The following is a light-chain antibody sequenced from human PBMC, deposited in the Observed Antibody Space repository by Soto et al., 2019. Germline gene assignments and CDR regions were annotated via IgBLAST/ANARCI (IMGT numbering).Light chain of an antibody. V-gene: IGKV1-39*01. J-gene: IGKJ4*01. CDR3: QQDYSPLLA. CDR1: QSIASF. Sequence: DIPMTQSPTSLSASIGDTVTITCRASQSIASFLNWLQLKPGKAPKLLISDTSTLQTGVPSRFSGGGSGTEFTLTISSLQPEDSALYFCQQDYSPLLAFGAGTRVEIK. CDR2: DTS.